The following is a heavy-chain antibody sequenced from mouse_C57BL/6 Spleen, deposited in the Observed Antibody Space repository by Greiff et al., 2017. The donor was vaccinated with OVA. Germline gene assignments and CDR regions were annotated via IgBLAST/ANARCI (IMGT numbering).Heavy chain of an antibody. CDR3: AREGYYGRRDFDY. Sequence: VQLQQPGAELVRPGSSVKLSCKASGYTFTSYWMHWVKQRPIQGLEWIGNIDPSDSETHYTQKFKGKATLTVDKSSSTAYMQLSSLTSEDSAGYDCAREGYYGRRDFDYWGRGTTLTVSS. CDR1: GYTFTSYW. J-gene: IGHJ2*01. V-gene: IGHV1-52*01. CDR2: IDPSDSET. D-gene: IGHD1-1*01.